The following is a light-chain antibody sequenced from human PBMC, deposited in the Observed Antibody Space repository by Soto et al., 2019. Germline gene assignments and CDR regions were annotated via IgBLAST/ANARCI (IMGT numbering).Light chain of an antibody. CDR3: QQYNSLWT. V-gene: IGKV1-5*01. Sequence: DIQMTQSPSTLSASVGDRVTITCRASQSISSWLAWYQQKPGKAPKLLIYDASSLESGVPSRFSGSGSGTEFPLTISSLQPDDLATYYCQQYNSLWTFRQGTKVEIK. CDR2: DAS. J-gene: IGKJ1*01. CDR1: QSISSW.